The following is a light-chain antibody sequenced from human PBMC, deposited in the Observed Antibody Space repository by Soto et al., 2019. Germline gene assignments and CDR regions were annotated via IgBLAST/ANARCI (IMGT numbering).Light chain of an antibody. J-gene: IGLJ1*01. CDR1: SSDVGGYNY. V-gene: IGLV2-11*01. Sequence: QSVLTQPRSVSGSPGQSVAISCTGTSSDVGGYNYVSWYQQHPGKAPKVMIYEVSKRPSGVPDRFSGSKSGNTASLTISGLQAEDEGDYYCCSHAGSYTYVFGTGTKVTVL. CDR3: CSHAGSYTYV. CDR2: EVS.